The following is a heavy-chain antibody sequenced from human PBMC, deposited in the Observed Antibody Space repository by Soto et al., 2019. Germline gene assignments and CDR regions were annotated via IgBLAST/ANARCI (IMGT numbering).Heavy chain of an antibody. CDR3: AHKGDGYRGFKY. CDR2: IYWDDDK. J-gene: IGHJ4*02. Sequence: SGPTLVNPTQTLTLTWTFSGFSLSTCGVGVGWIRQPPGKALEWLALIYWDDDKRYRPSVKSRLTITKDTSKNQVVLTMTNMDPVDTATYYCAHKGDGYRGFKYWGQGTLVTVSS. V-gene: IGHV2-5*02. CDR1: GFSLSTCGVG. D-gene: IGHD5-12*01.